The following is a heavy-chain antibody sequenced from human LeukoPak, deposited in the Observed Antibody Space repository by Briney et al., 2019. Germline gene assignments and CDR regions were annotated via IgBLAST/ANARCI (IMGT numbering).Heavy chain of an antibody. CDR2: IIPIFGTA. D-gene: IGHD6-13*01. CDR1: GGTFSSYA. V-gene: IGHV1-69*05. CDR3: ASGGIAALVDFDY. Sequence: SVNVSCKASGGTFSSYAISWVRQAPGQGLEWMGGIIPIFGTANYAQKFQGRVTITTDESTSTAYMELSSLRSEDTAVYYCASGGIAALVDFDYWGQGTLVTVS. J-gene: IGHJ4*02.